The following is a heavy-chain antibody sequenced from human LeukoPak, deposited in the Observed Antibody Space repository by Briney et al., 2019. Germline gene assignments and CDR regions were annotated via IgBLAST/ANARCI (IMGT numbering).Heavy chain of an antibody. D-gene: IGHD2-2*01. J-gene: IGHJ5*02. CDR2: ISSSSSYI. CDR1: GFTFSSYS. V-gene: IGHV3-21*01. CDR3: ASVRYCSSTSCLEGALDP. Sequence: GGSLRLSCAASGFTFSSYSTNWVRQAPGKGLEWVSSISSSSSYIYYADSVKGRFTISRDNAKNSLYLQMNSLRAEDTAVYYCASVRYCSSTSCLEGALDPWGQGTLVTVSS.